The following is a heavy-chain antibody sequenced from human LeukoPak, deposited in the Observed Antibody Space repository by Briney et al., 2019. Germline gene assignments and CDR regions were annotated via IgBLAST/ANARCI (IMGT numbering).Heavy chain of an antibody. CDR3: ARGLTGTRGVHYYYYMDV. Sequence: ASVKVSCKASGYTFTGYCMHWVRQAPGQGLEWMGWINPNSGGTNYAQKFQGRVTMTRDTSISTAYMELSRLRSDDTAVYYCARGLTGTRGVHYYYYMDVWGKGTTVTVSS. D-gene: IGHD1-7*01. CDR1: GYTFTGYC. CDR2: INPNSGGT. V-gene: IGHV1-2*02. J-gene: IGHJ6*03.